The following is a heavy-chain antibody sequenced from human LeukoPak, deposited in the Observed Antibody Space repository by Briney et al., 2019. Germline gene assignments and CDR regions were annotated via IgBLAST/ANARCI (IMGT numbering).Heavy chain of an antibody. Sequence: AAVKVSCKASGYTFTSYGISWVRQAPGQGLERMGWISAYNGNTNYAQKLQGRVIMTTETSTSTAYMEMRRLRCDETAVYYCATRGSRRGAFDIWGQGTMVTVSS. V-gene: IGHV1-18*01. CDR3: ATRGSRRGAFDI. J-gene: IGHJ3*02. CDR2: ISAYNGNT. D-gene: IGHD3-10*01. CDR1: GYTFTSYG.